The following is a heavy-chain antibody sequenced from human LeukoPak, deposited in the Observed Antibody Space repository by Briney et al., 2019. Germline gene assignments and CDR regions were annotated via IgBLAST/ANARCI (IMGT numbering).Heavy chain of an antibody. CDR2: IQQDGSEK. CDR1: GFTFSNYW. D-gene: IGHD5-18*01. J-gene: IGHJ6*03. CDR3: ARFGYSHGYGWGGGYYYYYMDV. Sequence: TEGSLRLSCVVSGFTFSNYWMTWVRQAPGKGLEWVANIQQDGSEKYYVDSVKGRFTIFRDNAKNSVYLQMNSLRAEDTAVYYCARFGYSHGYGWGGGYYYYYMDVWGKGTTVTVSS. V-gene: IGHV3-7*01.